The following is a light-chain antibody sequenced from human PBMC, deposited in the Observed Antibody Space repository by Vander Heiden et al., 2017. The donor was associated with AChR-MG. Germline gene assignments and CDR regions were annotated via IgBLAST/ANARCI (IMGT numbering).Light chain of an antibody. CDR3: QQEGSAPPTWT. Sequence: EIVFTQSPGTLSLSPGDRATLSCRASQSVSRRYLAWYQQKQGQAPRRLIYGEYSRATGITDRLSGSGDGTDCTLTISRREPEDFAVYYCQQEGSAPPTWTFGQGTQVEIK. CDR1: QSVSRRY. CDR2: GEY. J-gene: IGKJ1*01. V-gene: IGKV3-20*01.